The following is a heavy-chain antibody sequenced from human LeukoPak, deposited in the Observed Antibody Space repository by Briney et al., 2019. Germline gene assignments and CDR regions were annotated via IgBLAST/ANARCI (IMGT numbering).Heavy chain of an antibody. CDR3: ARDGGFCSGGFCYRLFDP. D-gene: IGHD2-15*01. CDR2: ISDSSIAM. V-gene: IGHV3-48*04. CDR1: GFTFSSHN. J-gene: IGHJ5*02. Sequence: GGSLRLSCAASGFTFSSHNMVWVRQPPGKGLEWISYISDSSIAMYYADSVKGRFTISRDNAKNSLYLQMNSLRAEDTAVYYCARDGGFCSGGFCYRLFDPWGQGTLVTVSS.